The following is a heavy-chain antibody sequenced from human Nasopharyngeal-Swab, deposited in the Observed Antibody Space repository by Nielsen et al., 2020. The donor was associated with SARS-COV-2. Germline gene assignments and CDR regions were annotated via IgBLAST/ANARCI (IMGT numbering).Heavy chain of an antibody. D-gene: IGHD4-17*01. J-gene: IGHJ6*02. V-gene: IGHV3-30*18. CDR2: ISYDGSNK. CDR3: SKAFFGDYEQSGHYYYYGMDV. CDR1: GFTFSSYG. Sequence: GESLKISCAASGFTFSSYGMYWVRQAQGKGLEWVAVISYDGSNKYYADSVKGRFTLSRDNSKNTLYLQMNSLRAEDTAVYYCSKAFFGDYEQSGHYYYYGMDVWGQGTTVTVSS.